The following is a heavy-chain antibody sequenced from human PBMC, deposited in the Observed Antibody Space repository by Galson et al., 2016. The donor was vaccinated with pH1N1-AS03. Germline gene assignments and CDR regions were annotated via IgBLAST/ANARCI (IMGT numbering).Heavy chain of an antibody. V-gene: IGHV3-7*01. CDR3: VKGGTNFES. CDR1: GFTFSSSW. Sequence: SLRLSCAASGFTFSSSWMSWVRQAPGKGLEWVANIRQDGSDKYYVDSVRGRFTISRDNAKNSLYLQMNSLRAEDTAVYYCVKGGTNFESWGQGTLVTVSS. D-gene: IGHD1-26*01. J-gene: IGHJ4*02. CDR2: IRQDGSDK.